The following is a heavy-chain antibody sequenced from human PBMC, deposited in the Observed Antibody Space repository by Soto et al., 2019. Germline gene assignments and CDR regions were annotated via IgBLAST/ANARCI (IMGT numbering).Heavy chain of an antibody. J-gene: IGHJ6*02. CDR1: GGSFSGYY. CDR3: AKDGVVVVPAVFAGMDV. D-gene: IGHD2-2*01. CDR2: TYYSGDT. Sequence: SETXSLTCAVYGGSFSGYYWTWIRQPPGKGLEWIGSTYYSGDTYYNPSLKSRVTISVDTSKNQFSVKLNSVTAADTAVYYCAKDGVVVVPAVFAGMDVWGQGTTVTLSS. V-gene: IGHV4-34*01.